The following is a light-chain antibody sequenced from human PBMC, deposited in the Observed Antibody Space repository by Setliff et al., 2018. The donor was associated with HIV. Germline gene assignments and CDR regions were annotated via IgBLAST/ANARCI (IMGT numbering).Light chain of an antibody. Sequence: QSVLTQPASVSGSPGQSITISCTGTSSDVGSYKLVSWYQQHPGKAPKVMIYEVTKRPSGDSNRFSGSKSADTASLTISGLQAEDEADYYCCSYAGSGTLYVFGTGTKVTVL. CDR1: SSDVGSYKL. V-gene: IGLV2-23*02. CDR3: CSYAGSGTLYV. CDR2: EVT. J-gene: IGLJ1*01.